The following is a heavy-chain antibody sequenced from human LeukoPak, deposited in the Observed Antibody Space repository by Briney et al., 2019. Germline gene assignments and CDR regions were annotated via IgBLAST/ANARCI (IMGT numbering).Heavy chain of an antibody. CDR2: ISAYNGNT. D-gene: IGHD4-17*01. CDR1: GYTFTSYG. Sequence: ASVKVSCKASGYTFTSYGISWVRQAPGQGLEWMGWISAYNGNTNYAQKLQGRVTMTTDTSTGTAYMELRSLRSDDTAVYYCARDGVAYGAEPDWFFDLWGRGTLVTVSS. V-gene: IGHV1-18*01. CDR3: ARDGVAYGAEPDWFFDL. J-gene: IGHJ2*01.